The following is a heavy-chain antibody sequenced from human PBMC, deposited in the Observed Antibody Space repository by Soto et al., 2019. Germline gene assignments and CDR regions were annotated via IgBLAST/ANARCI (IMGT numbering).Heavy chain of an antibody. CDR1: GFTFSSYW. J-gene: IGHJ3*02. CDR2: IKQDGSEK. CDR3: ARDILGISVAGNDAFDI. V-gene: IGHV3-7*03. D-gene: IGHD6-19*01. Sequence: GGSLRLSCAASGFTFSSYWMSWVRQAPGKGLEWVANIKQDGSEKYYVDSVKGRFTISRDNTKNSLYLQMNSLRAEDTTVYYCARDILGISVAGNDAFDIWGQGTMVTVSS.